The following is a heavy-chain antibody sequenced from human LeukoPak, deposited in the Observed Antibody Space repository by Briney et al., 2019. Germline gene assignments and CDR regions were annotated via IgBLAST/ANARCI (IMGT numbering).Heavy chain of an antibody. Sequence: NPSETLSLTCTVSGGSISSSSYYWGWIRQPPGKGLEWIGSMYYSGSTSYNPSLKSRVTISVDTSKNQFSLKVSSVTAADTAVYYCARATLHYYDSSGYSEWFDPWGQGTLVTVSS. D-gene: IGHD3-22*01. CDR3: ARATLHYYDSSGYSEWFDP. CDR2: MYYSGST. V-gene: IGHV4-39*07. J-gene: IGHJ5*02. CDR1: GGSISSSSYY.